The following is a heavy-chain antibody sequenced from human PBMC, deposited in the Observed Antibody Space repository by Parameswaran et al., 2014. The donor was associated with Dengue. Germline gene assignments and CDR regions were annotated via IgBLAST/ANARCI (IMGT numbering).Heavy chain of an antibody. Sequence: KWIRQSPSRGLEWLGRTYYRSKWYDDYAVSVKGRITISPDTSKNQFSLQLNSVTPEDTAVYYCAREDQRFGELSPGSYYYYYGMDVWGQGTTGHRLL. CDR3: AREDQRFGELSPGSYYYYYGMDV. V-gene: IGHV6-1*01. J-gene: IGHJ6*02. CDR2: TYYRSKWYD. D-gene: IGHD3-10*01.